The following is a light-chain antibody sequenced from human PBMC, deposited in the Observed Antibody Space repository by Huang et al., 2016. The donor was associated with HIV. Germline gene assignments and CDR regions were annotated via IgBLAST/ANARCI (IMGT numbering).Light chain of an antibody. J-gene: IGKJ1*01. CDR3: QQYHSSWT. Sequence: DIQMTQSPLSLSASVGDRVTITCRASQGIRNSLAWYQQKPGKPPKLLVYAASRLESGVPSWFSGSGSGTNFTLTISSLQPEDFATYYCQQYHSSWTFGPGTKVEIK. V-gene: IGKV1-NL1*01. CDR2: AAS. CDR1: QGIRNS.